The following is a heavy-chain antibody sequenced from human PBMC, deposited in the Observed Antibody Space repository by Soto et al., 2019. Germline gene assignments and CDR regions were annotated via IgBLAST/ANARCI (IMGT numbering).Heavy chain of an antibody. CDR2: IYPGDSDT. V-gene: IGHV5-51*01. CDR3: ARVPLTKSPYYDFWSGPYRDAFDI. J-gene: IGHJ3*02. D-gene: IGHD3-3*01. CDR1: GYSFISFC. Sequence: PGETLKISCKGSGYSFISFCIGWVRQMPGKGLEWMGIIYPGDSDTRYSPSFQGQVTISADKSISTAYLQWSSLKASDTAMYYCARVPLTKSPYYDFWSGPYRDAFDIWGQGTMVTVSS.